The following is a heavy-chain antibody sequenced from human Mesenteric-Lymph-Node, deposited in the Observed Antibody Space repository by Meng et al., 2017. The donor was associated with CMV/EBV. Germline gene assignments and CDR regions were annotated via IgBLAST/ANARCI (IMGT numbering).Heavy chain of an antibody. J-gene: IGHJ6*02. Sequence: GESLKISCAASGFTVSNNYMTWVRQTPGKGLDRVSVIYSGGGTYYADSVKGRFTISRDNSKNTLYLQMNSLRVEDTAVYYCAKDRGMNYYYGMDVWGQGTTVTVSS. CDR3: AKDRGMNYYYGMDV. CDR1: GFTVSNNY. CDR2: IYSGGGT. V-gene: IGHV3-53*01. D-gene: IGHD3-10*01.